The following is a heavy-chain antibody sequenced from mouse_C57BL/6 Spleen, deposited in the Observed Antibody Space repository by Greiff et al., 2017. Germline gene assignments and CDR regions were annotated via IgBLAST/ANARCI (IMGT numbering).Heavy chain of an antibody. Sequence: EVQLVESGGDLVKPGGSLKLSCAASGFTFSSYGMSWVRQTPDKRLEWVATISSGGSYTYYPDSVKGRFTISRDNAKNTLYLQMSSLKSEDTAMYYCGRQRTGTTGYFDYWGQGTTLTVSS. CDR1: GFTFSSYG. V-gene: IGHV5-6*01. CDR2: ISSGGSYT. CDR3: GRQRTGTTGYFDY. J-gene: IGHJ2*01. D-gene: IGHD4-1*01.